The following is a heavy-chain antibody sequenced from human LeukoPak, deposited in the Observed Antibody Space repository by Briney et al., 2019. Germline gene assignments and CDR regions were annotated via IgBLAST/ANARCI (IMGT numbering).Heavy chain of an antibody. J-gene: IGHJ3*02. CDR1: RYTFTSYG. Sequence: GASVKVSCKASRYTFTSYGISWVRQAPGQGLEWMGWISAYNGNTNYAQKLQGRVTMTTDTSTSTAYMELRSLRSDDTAVYYCAREGSSGYYSATDAFDIWGQGTMVTISS. CDR2: ISAYNGNT. V-gene: IGHV1-18*01. D-gene: IGHD3-22*01. CDR3: AREGSSGYYSATDAFDI.